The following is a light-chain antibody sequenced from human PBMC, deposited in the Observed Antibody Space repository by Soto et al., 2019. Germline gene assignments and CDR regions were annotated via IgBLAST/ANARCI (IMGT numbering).Light chain of an antibody. CDR1: SSDFGGYNY. V-gene: IGLV2-14*01. CDR3: GAYTISSTLF. Sequence: QSALTQPASVSGSPGQSITISCTGTSSDFGGYNYVSWYQQHPGKAPKLMIYDVSNRPSGVSNRFSGSKSGNTASLTISGLQAEDEADYYCGAYTISSTLFFGTGTKLTVL. CDR2: DVS. J-gene: IGLJ1*01.